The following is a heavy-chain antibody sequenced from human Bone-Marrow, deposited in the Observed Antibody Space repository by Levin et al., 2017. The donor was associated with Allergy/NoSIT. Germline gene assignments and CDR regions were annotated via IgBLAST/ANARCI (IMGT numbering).Heavy chain of an antibody. V-gene: IGHV3-15*07. J-gene: IGHJ4*02. CDR1: GFTFSNAW. CDR3: TTDAGLWFGERSY. D-gene: IGHD3-10*01. CDR2: IKSKTDGGTT. Sequence: GESLKISCAASGFTFSNAWMNWVRQAPGKGLEWVGRIKSKTDGGTTDYAAPVKGRFTISRDDSKNTLYLQMNSLKTEDTAVYYCTTDAGLWFGERSYWGQGTLVTVSS.